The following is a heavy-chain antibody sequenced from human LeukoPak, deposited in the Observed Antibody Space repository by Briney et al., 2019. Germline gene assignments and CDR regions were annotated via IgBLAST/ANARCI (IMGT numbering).Heavy chain of an antibody. J-gene: IGHJ4*02. CDR1: RFTVSSNY. CDR3: ARESRDGYNSAFDY. D-gene: IGHD5-24*01. V-gene: IGHV3-66*01. CDR2: IYSGGST. Sequence: GGSLRLSCAVSRFTVSSNYMTWVRQAAGKGLERVSVIYSGGSTYYADSVKGRFTISRDNAKNSLYLQMNSLRAEDTAVYYCARESRDGYNSAFDYWGQGTLVTVSS.